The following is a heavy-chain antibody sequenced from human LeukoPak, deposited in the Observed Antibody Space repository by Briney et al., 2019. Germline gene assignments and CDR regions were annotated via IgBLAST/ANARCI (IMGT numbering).Heavy chain of an antibody. CDR2: ISADGGST. D-gene: IGHD3-22*01. Sequence: GGSLRLSCVASGLNFDDSAMHWVRQAPGKGLEWVSLISADGGSTFSADSVKGRFSISRDNSKNSLYLQMNSLRSEDTAMYYCAKESGKFGYWGQGTLVAVSS. CDR1: GLNFDDSA. J-gene: IGHJ4*02. V-gene: IGHV3-43*02. CDR3: AKESGKFGY.